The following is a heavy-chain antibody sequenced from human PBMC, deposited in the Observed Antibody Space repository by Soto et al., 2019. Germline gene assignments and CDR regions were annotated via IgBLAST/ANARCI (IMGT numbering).Heavy chain of an antibody. V-gene: IGHV3-23*01. J-gene: IGHJ6*02. CDR2: NSVSGGRT. CDR1: GFTFSSYA. CDR3: AKDMRGSGSYYIYGMDV. D-gene: IGHD3-10*01. Sequence: GVSLRLSCAATGFTFSSYAMRWVRQAAGKGLERISTNSVSGGRTYHADSVKGRFTISRDNSKNTLYLQMNSLRYEDSAAYYCAKDMRGSGSYYIYGMDVWGQGT.